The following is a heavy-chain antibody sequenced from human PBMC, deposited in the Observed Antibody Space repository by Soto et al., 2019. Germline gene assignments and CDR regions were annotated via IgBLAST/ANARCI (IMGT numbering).Heavy chain of an antibody. J-gene: IGHJ6*02. CDR3: ASQHIVVVTATPYYYYYGMDV. Sequence: QVQLVQSGAEVKKPGSSVKVSCKASGGTFSSYAISWVRQAPGQGLEWMGGIIPIFGTANYAQKFQGRVTITADKPTSTAYMELSSLRSEDTAVYYCASQHIVVVTATPYYYYYGMDVWGQGTTVTVSS. D-gene: IGHD2-21*02. CDR2: IIPIFGTA. V-gene: IGHV1-69*06. CDR1: GGTFSSYA.